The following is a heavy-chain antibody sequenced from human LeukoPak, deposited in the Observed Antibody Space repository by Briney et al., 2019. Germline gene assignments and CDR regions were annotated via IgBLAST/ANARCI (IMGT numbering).Heavy chain of an antibody. Sequence: ASVKVSCKASGYTFTGYYMHWVRQAPGQGLEWMGWINPNSGGTNYAQKFQGRVTMTEDTSTDTAYMELSSLRSEDTAVYYCATQRVGATAFDYWGQGTLVTVSS. V-gene: IGHV1-2*02. CDR3: ATQRVGATAFDY. CDR1: GYTFTGYY. J-gene: IGHJ4*02. D-gene: IGHD1-26*01. CDR2: INPNSGGT.